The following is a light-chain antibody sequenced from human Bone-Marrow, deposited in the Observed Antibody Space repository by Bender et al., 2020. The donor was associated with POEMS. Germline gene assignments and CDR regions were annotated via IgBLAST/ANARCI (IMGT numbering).Light chain of an antibody. V-gene: IGLV2-23*01. CDR2: ETN. J-gene: IGLJ3*02. CDR1: SSDIGAYGF. Sequence: QSPLTQPASVSGSPGQAITISCTGTSSDIGAYGFVSWYQQYPGKAPKLMIYETNKRPSGVSNRFSGSRSGNTASLTISGLQAEDEADFYGSSVAGSHTWVFGGGTKVTVL. CDR3: SSVAGSHTWV.